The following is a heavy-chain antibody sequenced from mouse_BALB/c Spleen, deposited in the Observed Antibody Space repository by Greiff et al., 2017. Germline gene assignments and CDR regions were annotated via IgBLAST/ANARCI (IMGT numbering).Heavy chain of an antibody. Sequence: EVMLVESGGGLVKPGGSLKLSCAASGFAFSSYDMSWVRQTPEKRLEWVAYISSGGGSTYYPDTVKGRFTISRDNAKNTLYLQMSSLKSEDTAMYYCARHPPTGTGFAYWGQGTLVTVSA. CDR3: ARHPPTGTGFAY. CDR1: GFAFSSYD. J-gene: IGHJ3*01. V-gene: IGHV5-12-1*01. D-gene: IGHD4-1*02. CDR2: ISSGGGST.